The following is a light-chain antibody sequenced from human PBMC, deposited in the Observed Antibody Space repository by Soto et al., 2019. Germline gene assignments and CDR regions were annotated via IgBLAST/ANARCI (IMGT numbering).Light chain of an antibody. V-gene: IGLV2-14*03. J-gene: IGLJ1*01. CDR1: SSDVGGYNS. Sequence: QSVLTQPASVSGSPGQSITVSCTGTSSDVGGYNSVSWYQQHPGKPPKLIIYEVSNRPSGVSDRFSGSKSGNTASLTISGLQADDEADYYCSSSTSTSSYVFANGTKVTV. CDR3: SSSTSTSSYV. CDR2: EVS.